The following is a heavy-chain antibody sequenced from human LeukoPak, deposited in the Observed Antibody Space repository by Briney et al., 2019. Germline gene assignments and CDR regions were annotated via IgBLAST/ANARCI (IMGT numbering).Heavy chain of an antibody. D-gene: IGHD3-3*02. V-gene: IGHV1-18*01. CDR3: ARGRGAFLEWLDDYYYYGLDV. J-gene: IGHJ6*02. CDR1: GYTFTTYG. Sequence: GASVKVSCKASGYTFTTYGISWVRQAPGQGLEWMGWISAYNGNTNYAQKLQGRVTMTTDTSTSTAYMELRSLRSDDTAVYYCARGRGAFLEWLDDYYYYGLDVWGQGTTVTDSS. CDR2: ISAYNGNT.